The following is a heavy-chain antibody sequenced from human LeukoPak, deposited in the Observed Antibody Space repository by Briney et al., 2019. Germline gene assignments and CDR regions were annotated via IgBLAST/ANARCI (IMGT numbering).Heavy chain of an antibody. CDR1: GYTFTSYG. D-gene: IGHD3-22*01. CDR3: ARNLGYYDSSGYYSSPFDY. CDR2: ISAYNGNT. J-gene: IGHJ4*02. V-gene: IGHV1-18*01. Sequence: ASVKVSCKASGYTFTSYGISWVRQAPGQGLEWMGWISAYNGNTNYAQKLQGRVAMTTDTSTSTAYMELRSLRSDDTAVYYCARNLGYYDSSGYYSSPFDYWGQGTLVTVSS.